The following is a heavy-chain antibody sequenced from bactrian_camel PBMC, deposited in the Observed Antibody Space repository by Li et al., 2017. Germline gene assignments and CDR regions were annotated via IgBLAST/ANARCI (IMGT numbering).Heavy chain of an antibody. CDR2: ISPGVGST. J-gene: IGHJ4*01. Sequence: HVQLVESGGGSVQAGGSPRLSCVASVYRDSSHCMSWFRQAPGKERVGVARISPGVGSTYYADSVKGRFTISQDNAKNTLYLQINSLKPEDTAMYYCAASSRSYCLLRLVTSSYTYWGQGTQVTVS. CDR3: AASSRSYCLLRLVTSSYTY. V-gene: IGHV3S1*01. D-gene: IGHD2*01. CDR1: VYRDSSHC.